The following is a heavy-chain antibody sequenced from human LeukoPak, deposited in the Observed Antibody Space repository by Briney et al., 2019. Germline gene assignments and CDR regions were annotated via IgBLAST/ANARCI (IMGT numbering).Heavy chain of an antibody. D-gene: IGHD3-3*01. J-gene: IGHJ6*03. V-gene: IGHV4-4*07. Sequence: PSETLSLTCTVSGGSISSYYWSWIRQPAGKGLEWXXXXXXXXXTNYNPSLKSRVTMSVDTSKNQFSLKLSSVTAADTAVYYCAREGRFLEWFEADYYYYYMDVWGKGTTVTVSS. CDR1: GGSISSYY. CDR2: XXXXXXT. CDR3: AREGRFLEWFEADYYYYYMDV.